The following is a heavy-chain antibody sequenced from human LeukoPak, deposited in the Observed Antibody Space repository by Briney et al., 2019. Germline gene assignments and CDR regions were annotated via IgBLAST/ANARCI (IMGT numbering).Heavy chain of an antibody. CDR2: INPNSGGT. CDR3: ARGGPAECTVTNCYYYYMDV. CDR1: GYTFTGYY. Sequence: GASVKVSCKASGYTFTGYYMHWVRQAPGQGLEWMGWINPNSGGTNYAQKFQGRVTMTRDTSISTAYMELSRLRSDDTAVYYCARGGPAECTVTNCYYYYMDVWGKGTTVTVSS. J-gene: IGHJ6*03. D-gene: IGHD4-17*01. V-gene: IGHV1-2*02.